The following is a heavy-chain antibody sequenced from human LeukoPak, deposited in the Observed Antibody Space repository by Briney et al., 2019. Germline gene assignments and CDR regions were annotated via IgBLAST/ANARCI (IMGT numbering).Heavy chain of an antibody. J-gene: IGHJ4*02. D-gene: IGHD3-3*01. CDR3: AKYYDFWSGPFDY. V-gene: IGHV3-23*01. CDR2: ISSSGGST. CDR1: GFTFSSYA. Sequence: HPGGSLRLSCAASGFTFSSYAMSWVRQAPGKGLEWVSAISSSGGSTYYADSVKGRFTISRDNSKNTLYLQMNSLRDEDTAVYYCAKYYDFWSGPFDYWGQGTLVTVSS.